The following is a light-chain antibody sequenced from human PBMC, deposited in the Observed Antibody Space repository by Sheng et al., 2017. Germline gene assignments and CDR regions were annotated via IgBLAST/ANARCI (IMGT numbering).Light chain of an antibody. J-gene: IGKJ2*01. CDR1: QSLLRQP. V-gene: IGKV3-20*01. CDR3: QQDGSSPST. CDR2: LHP. Sequence: EIVLTQSPGTLSLSPGERATLSCRASQSLLRQPLSLVPDKNLARLPGSSSMLHPTGATGIPDRFSGSGSGTDFTLTISRLEPEDFAVYYCQQDGSSPSTFGQGTKLEI.